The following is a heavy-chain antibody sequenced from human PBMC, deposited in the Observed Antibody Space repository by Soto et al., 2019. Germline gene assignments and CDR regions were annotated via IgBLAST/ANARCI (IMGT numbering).Heavy chain of an antibody. CDR3: ARGNDPYYDFWSGYYSPAPKYYFDY. V-gene: IGHV1-8*01. Sequence: ASVKVSCKASGYTFTSYDINWVRQATGQGLEWMGWMNPNSGNTGYAQKFQGRVTMTRNTSISTAYMELSSRRSEDTAVYYCARGNDPYYDFWSGYYSPAPKYYFDYWGQGTLVTVSS. CDR1: GYTFTSYD. D-gene: IGHD3-3*01. J-gene: IGHJ4*02. CDR2: MNPNSGNT.